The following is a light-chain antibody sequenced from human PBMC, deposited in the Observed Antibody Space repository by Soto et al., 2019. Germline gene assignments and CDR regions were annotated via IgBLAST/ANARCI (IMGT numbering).Light chain of an antibody. Sequence: EFVLTQSPATLSLSPGERSTLSCRASQSVSSNLAWYQQKPGQAPRLLIYGASTRATGIPARFSGSGSGTEFTLTITSLQSEDFGVYYCQQYGSSPTFGEGTRLEI. CDR1: QSVSSN. CDR2: GAS. V-gene: IGKV3-15*01. J-gene: IGKJ5*01. CDR3: QQYGSSPT.